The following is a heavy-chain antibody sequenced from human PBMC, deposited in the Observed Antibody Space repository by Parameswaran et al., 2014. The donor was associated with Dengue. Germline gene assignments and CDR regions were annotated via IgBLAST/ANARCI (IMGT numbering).Heavy chain of an antibody. D-gene: IGHD3-16*01. CDR2: LLQWGT. J-gene: IGHJ3*02. V-gene: IGHV4-59*08. Sequence: RWIRQPRKDWSGLVYLLQWGTNYNPSLKSRITISVDTSKNQFSLKLNSVTAADTAVYYCARLSMLHAFDIWGQGTMVTVSS. CDR3: ARLSMLHAFDI.